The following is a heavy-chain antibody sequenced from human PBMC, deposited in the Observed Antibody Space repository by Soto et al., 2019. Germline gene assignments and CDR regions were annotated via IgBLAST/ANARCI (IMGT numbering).Heavy chain of an antibody. CDR1: GLTFSDHY. D-gene: IGHD1-20*01. CDR2: IRDRVHSYST. J-gene: IGHJ4*02. Sequence: EVQLVESGGGLVQPGGSLRLSCAVSGLTFSDHYMGWVRQAPGKGLDWVGRIRDRVHSYSTEYAASVKGRFTISRDDSRNSLYLQMNSLKMEDTAVFHCVSLWSVTGSRDYWGRGTLVTVSS. CDR3: VSLWSVTGSRDY. V-gene: IGHV3-72*01.